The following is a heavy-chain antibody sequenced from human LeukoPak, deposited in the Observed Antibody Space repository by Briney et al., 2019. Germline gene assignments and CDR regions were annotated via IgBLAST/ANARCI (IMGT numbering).Heavy chain of an antibody. Sequence: GGSLRLSCAASGFTFSSYAMHWVRQAPGKGLEWVAVISYDGSNKYYADSVKGRFTISRDNSKNTLYLQMNSLRAEDTAVYYCARQSIGTYYDFWSGYFEDVWGQGTTVTVSS. J-gene: IGHJ6*02. CDR1: GFTFSSYA. D-gene: IGHD3-3*01. CDR2: ISYDGSNK. V-gene: IGHV3-30-3*01. CDR3: ARQSIGTYYDFWSGYFEDV.